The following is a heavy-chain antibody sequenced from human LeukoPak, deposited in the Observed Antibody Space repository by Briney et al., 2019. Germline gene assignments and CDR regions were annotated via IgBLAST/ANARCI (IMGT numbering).Heavy chain of an antibody. CDR2: IYYNGNT. CDR3: ARGDYDFWSGNWRFDT. J-gene: IGHJ4*02. D-gene: IGHD3-3*01. V-gene: IGHV4-59*01. Sequence: PSETLSLTCTVSGGSMSDYYWSWIRQPPGKGLEWIGYIYYNGNTNYNPSLKSRVAISVDASKNQFSLKVDSVTTADTAVYCARGDYDFWSGNWRFDTWGQGTLVTVSS. CDR1: GGSMSDYY.